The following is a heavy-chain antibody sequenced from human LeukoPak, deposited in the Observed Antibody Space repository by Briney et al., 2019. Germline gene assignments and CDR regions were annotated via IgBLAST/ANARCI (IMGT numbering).Heavy chain of an antibody. CDR3: AKVGSGRYLIVY. CDR1: GFTLSIYG. D-gene: IGHD6-19*01. J-gene: IGHJ4*02. CDR2: IRYDGTSQ. V-gene: IGHV3-30*02. Sequence: GGSLRLSCATSGFTLSIYGLHWVRQAPGKGLVWVAFIRYDGTSQYYADSVKGRFTISRDNSKNTLCLQMNSLRAEDTAVYYCAKVGSGRYLIVYWGQGTLVTVSS.